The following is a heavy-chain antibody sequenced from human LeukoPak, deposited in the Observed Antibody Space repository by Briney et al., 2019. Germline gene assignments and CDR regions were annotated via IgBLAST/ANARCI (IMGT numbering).Heavy chain of an antibody. CDR1: GFSFSRYS. V-gene: IGHV3-48*04. CDR2: SSGSSPI. CDR3: ARDDSGDYRGNLFDY. D-gene: IGHD4-23*01. J-gene: IGHJ4*02. Sequence: GGSLRLSCAASGFSFSRYSMNWVRQAAGKGLEWIAHSSGSSPIYYADSVKGRFTISRDNAKNSLYLQMNSLRVEDTAVYSCARDDSGDYRGNLFDYWGQGTLVTVSS.